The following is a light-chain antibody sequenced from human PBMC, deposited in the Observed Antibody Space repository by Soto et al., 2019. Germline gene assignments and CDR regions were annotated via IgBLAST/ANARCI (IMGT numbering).Light chain of an antibody. V-gene: IGKV1-39*01. CDR2: GAS. J-gene: IGKJ3*01. Sequence: DIQLTQSPSSLSASVGGRVTITCQASESIITYLNWYQLKPGTAPKLLVYGASTMQYGVPSRFSASGSGTHFTLTITSLQPEDVATYFCQQSYSSPFFAPGTKVDIK. CDR1: ESIITY. CDR3: QQSYSSPF.